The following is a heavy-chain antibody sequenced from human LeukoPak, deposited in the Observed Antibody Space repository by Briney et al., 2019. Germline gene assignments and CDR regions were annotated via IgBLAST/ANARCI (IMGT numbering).Heavy chain of an antibody. CDR3: AKGCGGDCYYFDY. CDR2: ISWNSGRI. J-gene: IGHJ4*02. Sequence: PGGSLRLSCTASGLTFDDYAMHWVRQAPGKGLEWVSGISWNSGRIGYADSVKGRFTISRDNAKNSLYLQMNSLRVEDTALYYCAKGCGGDCYYFDYWGQGTLVIVSS. D-gene: IGHD2-21*02. V-gene: IGHV3-9*01. CDR1: GLTFDDYA.